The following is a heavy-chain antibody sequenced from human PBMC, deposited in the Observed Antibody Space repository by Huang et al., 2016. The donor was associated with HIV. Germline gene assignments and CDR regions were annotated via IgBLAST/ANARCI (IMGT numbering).Heavy chain of an antibody. CDR1: GYTFTTYS. V-gene: IGHV7-4-1*02. CDR2: NNTKTGKP. Sequence: QVQLVQSGSELRKPGASVKVSCKASGYTFTTYSLIWVRQAPGKGLEWMGWNNTKTGKPTYAQGFTGRFVFSLDTTVSTAELQISSLKTDDTAKYFCARYRLTGTFLDSWGQGTQVTVSS. D-gene: IGHD3-9*01. CDR3: ARYRLTGTFLDS. J-gene: IGHJ4*02.